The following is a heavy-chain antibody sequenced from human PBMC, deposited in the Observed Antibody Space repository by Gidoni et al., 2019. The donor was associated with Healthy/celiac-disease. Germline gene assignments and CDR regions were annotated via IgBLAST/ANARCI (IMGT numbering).Heavy chain of an antibody. CDR1: GFTFSSYA. CDR2: ISGSGGST. D-gene: IGHD2-2*02. Sequence: EVQLLESGGGLVQPGGSLRLSCAASGFTFSSYAMSWVRQAPGKGLEWVSAISGSGGSTYYADSVKGRFTISRDNSKNTLYLQMNSLRAEDTAVYYCAKDIRYCSSTSCYTVHPMGAFDIWGQGTMVTVSS. CDR3: AKDIRYCSSTSCYTVHPMGAFDI. V-gene: IGHV3-23*01. J-gene: IGHJ3*02.